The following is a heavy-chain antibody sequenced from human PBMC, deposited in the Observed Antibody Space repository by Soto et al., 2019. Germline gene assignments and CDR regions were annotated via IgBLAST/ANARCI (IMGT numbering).Heavy chain of an antibody. V-gene: IGHV3-23*01. D-gene: IGHD3-3*01. CDR2: ISGSGGST. CDR3: AKPDYNGVDLWSGYPPFAYYYGMDV. Sequence: PGGSLRLSCAASGFTFSSYAMSWVRQAPGKGLEWVPAISGSGGSTYYADSVKGRFTISRDNSKNTLYLQMNSLRAEDTAVYYCAKPDYNGVDLWSGYPPFAYYYGMDVWGQGTTVTVSS. J-gene: IGHJ6*02. CDR1: GFTFSSYA.